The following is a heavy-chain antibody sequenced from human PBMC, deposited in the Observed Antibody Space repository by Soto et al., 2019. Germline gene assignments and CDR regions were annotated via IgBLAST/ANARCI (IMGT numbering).Heavy chain of an antibody. Sequence: ASVKVSCKASGYTFTSYDINWVRQATGQGLEWMGWMNPNSGNTGYAQKFQGRVTMTRNTSISTAYMELSSLGSEETAVYYCVSGIVVVPAAPPAEYFQHWGQGTLVTVSS. CDR3: VSGIVVVPAAPPAEYFQH. V-gene: IGHV1-8*01. CDR2: MNPNSGNT. J-gene: IGHJ1*01. D-gene: IGHD2-2*01. CDR1: GYTFTSYD.